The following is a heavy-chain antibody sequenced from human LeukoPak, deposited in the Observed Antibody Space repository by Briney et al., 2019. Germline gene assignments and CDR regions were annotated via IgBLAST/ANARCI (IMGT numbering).Heavy chain of an antibody. CDR1: GFTFSSYA. CDR3: ARRGRATPFDY. J-gene: IGHJ4*02. CDR2: ISGSGGST. D-gene: IGHD1-26*01. Sequence: GGSLRLSCAASGFTFSSYAMSWVRQAPGKGLEWVSAISGSGGSTYYADSVKGRFTISRDNAKNSLYLQMNSLRAEDTAVYYCARRGRATPFDYWGQGTLVTVSS. V-gene: IGHV3-23*01.